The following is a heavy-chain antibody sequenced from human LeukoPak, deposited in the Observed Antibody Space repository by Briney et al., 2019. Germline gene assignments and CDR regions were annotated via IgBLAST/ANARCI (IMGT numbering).Heavy chain of an antibody. V-gene: IGHV3-48*03. CDR3: AREPYSGSYYVDNIDY. J-gene: IGHJ4*02. D-gene: IGHD1-26*01. CDR1: GFTFSGYE. Sequence: GGSLRLSCAASGFTFSGYEMNWVRQAPGKGLEWVSYISGSGRTIYYADSVKGRFTISRDNAKNSLYLQMNSLRAEDTAVYYCAREPYSGSYYVDNIDYWGQGTLVTVSS. CDR2: ISGSGRTI.